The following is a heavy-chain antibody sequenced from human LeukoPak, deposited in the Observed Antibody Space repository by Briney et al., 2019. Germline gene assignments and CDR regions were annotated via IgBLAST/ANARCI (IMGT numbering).Heavy chain of an antibody. D-gene: IGHD3-22*01. CDR1: GITLSNYG. J-gene: IGHJ4*02. V-gene: IGHV3-23*01. Sequence: GGSLRLSCAVSGITLSNYGMTWVRQAPGKGLEWVAGISDTGGRTNYADSVKGRFTISRDNPKNTLYLQMNSLRAEDTAVYFCAKRGVVIRVILVGFHKEAYYFDSWGQGALVTVPS. CDR2: ISDTGGRT. CDR3: AKRGVVIRVILVGFHKEAYYFDS.